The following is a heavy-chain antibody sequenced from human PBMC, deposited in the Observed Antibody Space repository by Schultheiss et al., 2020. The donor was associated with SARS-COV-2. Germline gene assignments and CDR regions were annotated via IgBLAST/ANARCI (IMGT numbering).Heavy chain of an antibody. J-gene: IGHJ6*03. CDR1: GFTFSSYW. D-gene: IGHD3-3*01. V-gene: IGHV3-30*03. CDR3: ARNPYDFWSGYYTSPYYYYYYMDV. CDR2: ISYDGSNK. Sequence: GGSLRLSCAASGFTFSSYWMHWVRQAPGKGLEWVAVISYDGSNKYYADSVKGRFTISRDNSKNTLYLQMNSLRAEDTAVYYCARNPYDFWSGYYTSPYYYYYYMDVWGKGTTVTVSS.